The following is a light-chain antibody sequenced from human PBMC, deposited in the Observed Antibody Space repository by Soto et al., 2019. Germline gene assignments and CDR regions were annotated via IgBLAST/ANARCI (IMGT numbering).Light chain of an antibody. Sequence: QSALTQPRSVSGSPGQSVTISCTGTSSDVGAYNYVSWYQQHPGKVPKLMIYDVSRRPSGVPDRFSGSKSGNTASLTISGLQADDEADYSCCSYAGSYTLVFGGGNKLTVL. CDR3: CSYAGSYTLV. V-gene: IGLV2-11*01. CDR1: SSDVGAYNY. CDR2: DVS. J-gene: IGLJ3*02.